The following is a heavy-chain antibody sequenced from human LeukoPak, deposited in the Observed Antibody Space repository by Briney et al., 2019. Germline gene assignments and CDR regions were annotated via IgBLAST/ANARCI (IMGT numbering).Heavy chain of an antibody. Sequence: ASVKVSCKASGGTFSSYAISWVRQAPGQGLEWMGGIIPIFGTANYAQKFQGRDTITTDESTSTAYMELSSLRSEDTAVYYCAGGGSGFYYYYYMDVWGKGNPGHRLL. V-gene: IGHV1-69*05. CDR3: AGGGSGFYYYYYMDV. CDR1: GGTFSSYA. CDR2: IIPIFGTA. D-gene: IGHD5-12*01. J-gene: IGHJ6*03.